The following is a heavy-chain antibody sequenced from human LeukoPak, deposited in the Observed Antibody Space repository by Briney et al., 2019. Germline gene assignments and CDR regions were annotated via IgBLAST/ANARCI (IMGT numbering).Heavy chain of an antibody. D-gene: IGHD6-19*01. CDR1: GFSLTTYG. J-gene: IGHJ4*02. CDR2: IKEDGSEK. CDR3: ARSGHSNGWYSFDY. V-gene: IGHV3-7*01. Sequence: PGGSLRLSCAASGFSLTTYGMSWVRQAPGKGLEWVANIKEDGSEKYYVDSVKGRFTISRDNAKNSLSLQVNSLRAEDTAVYYCARSGHSNGWYSFDYWGLGALVTVSS.